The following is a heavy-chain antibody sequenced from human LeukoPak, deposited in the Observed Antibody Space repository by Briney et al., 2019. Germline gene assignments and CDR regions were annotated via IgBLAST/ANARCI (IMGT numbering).Heavy chain of an antibody. D-gene: IGHD6-19*01. J-gene: IGHJ4*02. CDR1: GLNLSSNY. V-gene: IGHV3-53*01. CDR2: IYSGGDT. Sequence: PGGSLRLSCAASGLNLSSNYMNWVSQAPGKGLEGVSGIYSGGDTYYADSVKGRFTISRDISKITLYLQMNSLRAEDTAVYYCARGGTVAGNPGLFDYWGQGTLVTVSS. CDR3: ARGGTVAGNPGLFDY.